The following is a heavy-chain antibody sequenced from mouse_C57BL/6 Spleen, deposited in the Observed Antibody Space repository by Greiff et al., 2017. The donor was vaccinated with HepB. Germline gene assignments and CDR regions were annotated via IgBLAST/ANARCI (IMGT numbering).Heavy chain of an antibody. Sequence: QVQLQQSGPELVKPGASVKISCKASGYAFSSSWMNWVKQRPGKGLEWIGRIYPGDGDTNYNGKFKGKATLTADKSSSTAYMQLSSLTSEDSAVYLCARYYGSSSPYYFDYWGQGTTLTVSS. D-gene: IGHD1-1*01. V-gene: IGHV1-82*01. CDR1: GYAFSSSW. CDR3: ARYYGSSSPYYFDY. CDR2: IYPGDGDT. J-gene: IGHJ2*01.